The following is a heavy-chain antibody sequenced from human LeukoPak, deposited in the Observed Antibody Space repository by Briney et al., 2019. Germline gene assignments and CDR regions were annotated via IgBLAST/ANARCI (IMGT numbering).Heavy chain of an antibody. V-gene: IGHV1-2*02. D-gene: IGHD1-1*01. CDR2: INPNSGGT. CDR1: GYTFTGYY. CDR3: ARDIRRSGTAIYYYYYMDV. Sequence: GASVKVSCKASGYTFTGYYMHWVRQAPGQGLEWMGWINPNSGGTNYAQKFQGRVTMTRDTSISTAYLELSRLRSDDTAVYYCARDIRRSGTAIYYYYYMDVWGKGTTVTVSS. J-gene: IGHJ6*03.